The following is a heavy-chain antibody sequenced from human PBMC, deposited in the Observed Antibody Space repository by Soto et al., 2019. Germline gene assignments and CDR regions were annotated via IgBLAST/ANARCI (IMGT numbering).Heavy chain of an antibody. V-gene: IGHV3-30*18. D-gene: IGHD1-26*01. J-gene: IGHJ3*02. CDR2: ISYDGSNK. CDR1: GFTFSSYG. Sequence: VGSLRLSCAASGFTFSSYGMHWVRQAPGKGLEWVAVISYDGSNKYYADSVKGRFTISRDNSKNTLYLQMNSLRAEDTAVYYWAKVSIGGGDAFDIWGQGTMVTVSS. CDR3: AKVSIGGGDAFDI.